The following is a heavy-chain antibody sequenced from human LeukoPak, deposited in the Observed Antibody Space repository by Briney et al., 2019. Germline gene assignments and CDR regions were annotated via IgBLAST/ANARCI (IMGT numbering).Heavy chain of an antibody. V-gene: IGHV4-59*01. CDR2: IHYSGST. Sequence: PSETLSLTCTVSGDPIIGYYWSWIRQPPGKGLEWIGYIHYSGSTNYNPSLQSRVTISVDTSRSHFSLKLSSATAADTAVYYCARGERLGPDFWGQGTLVTVSS. CDR1: GDPIIGYY. CDR3: ARGERLGPDF. D-gene: IGHD1-1*01. J-gene: IGHJ4*02.